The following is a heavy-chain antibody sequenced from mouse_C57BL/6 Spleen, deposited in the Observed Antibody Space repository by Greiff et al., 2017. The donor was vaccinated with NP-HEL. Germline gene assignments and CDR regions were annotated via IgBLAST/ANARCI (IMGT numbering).Heavy chain of an antibody. J-gene: IGHJ4*01. CDR2: IHPNSGST. CDR3: ARDYYDPYYAMDY. D-gene: IGHD2-4*01. V-gene: IGHV1-64*01. Sequence: VKLQQPGAELVKPGASVKLSCKASGYTFTSYWMHWVKQRPGQGLEWIGMIHPNSGSTNYNEKFKSKATLTVDKSSSTAYMQLSSLTSEDSAVYYCARDYYDPYYAMDYWGQGTSVTVSS. CDR1: GYTFTSYW.